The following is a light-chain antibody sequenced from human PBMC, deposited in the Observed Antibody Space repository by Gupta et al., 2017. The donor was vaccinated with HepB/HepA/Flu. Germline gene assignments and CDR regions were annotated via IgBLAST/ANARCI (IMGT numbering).Light chain of an antibody. V-gene: IGKV4-1*01. CDR2: WAS. J-gene: IGKJ1*01. CDR3: QQYYTPPWT. Sequence: DIVMTQAPDSLAGSLGERATTNCKSRQSVLYSSNNRNYLAWYQQKPGQPPKLRIYWASARESGVPDRFSGSGSGTDFTLTISSLQAEDVAVYYCQQYYTPPWTFGQGTKVEIK. CDR1: QSVLYSSNNRNY.